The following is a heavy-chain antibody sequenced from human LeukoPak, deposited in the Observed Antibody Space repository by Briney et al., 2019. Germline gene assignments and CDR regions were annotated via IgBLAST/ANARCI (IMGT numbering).Heavy chain of an antibody. CDR3: VSGVSIWLGNAFDF. V-gene: IGHV3-74*01. CDR1: GFTFSTYW. CDR2: INSDGSNT. J-gene: IGHJ3*01. Sequence: PGGSLRLSCVASGFTFSTYWMHWARQAPGKGLVWVSRINSDGSNTIYADSVKGRFTISRDNAKNTLYLQMNSLRPEDTAVYYCVSGVSIWLGNAFDFWGQGTMVTVSS. D-gene: IGHD3-10*01.